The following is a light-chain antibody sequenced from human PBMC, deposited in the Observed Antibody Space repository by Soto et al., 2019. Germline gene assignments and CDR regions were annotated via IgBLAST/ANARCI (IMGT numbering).Light chain of an antibody. CDR3: QERKT. CDR1: QSISSY. Sequence: DIQMTQSPSSLSASVGDRVTITCRASQSISSYLNWYQQKPGKAPNLLIYATSSLQSGVPSRFSGSGSGTDITLTISNLQPEDSAIYYCQERKTFGQGTKVEIK. V-gene: IGKV1-39*01. CDR2: ATS. J-gene: IGKJ1*01.